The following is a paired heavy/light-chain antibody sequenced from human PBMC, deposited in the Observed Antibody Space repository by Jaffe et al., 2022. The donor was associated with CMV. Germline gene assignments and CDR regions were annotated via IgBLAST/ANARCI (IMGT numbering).Light chain of an antibody. V-gene: IGLV3-21*01. CDR3: QVWDTTTDRRV. Sequence: SYVLTQPPSVSVAPGQTARITCGGNNIGTKSVHWYQLKPGQAPVLVIYSNSDRPSGIPERFSGFNSGNTATLTISRVDAGDEADYYCQVWDTTTDRRVFGGGTEVTVL. J-gene: IGLJ3*02. CDR2: SNS. CDR1: NIGTKS.
Heavy chain of an antibody. CDR2: INPSDGST. CDR1: GYPFTIYF. CDR3: ARETYYSDSGSYHEEGNPHFDY. D-gene: IGHD3-10*01. Sequence: QVQLVQSGAEMKKPGASVKISCKASGYPFTIYFLHWVRQAPGQGLEWMGIINPSDGSTTNAQNFKGRVTMTSDTSTNTVYMELSSLRADDTAVYYCARETYYSDSGSYHEEGNPHFDYWGQGAQVTVSS. J-gene: IGHJ4*02. V-gene: IGHV1-46*01.